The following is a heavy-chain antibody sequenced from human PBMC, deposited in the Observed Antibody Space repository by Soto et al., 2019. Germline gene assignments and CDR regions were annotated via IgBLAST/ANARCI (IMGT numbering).Heavy chain of an antibody. CDR2: IAPSDSYT. Sequence: EVQLVQSGAEVKKPGESLRISCNGSGYSFTSYWISWVRQMPGKGLEWMGRIAPSDSYTNYSPSFQGHVTISADKSISTAYLQGSSLKASDTAMYYCARLQAAAGDNDLTFDYWGQGTLVTVSS. V-gene: IGHV5-10-1*01. J-gene: IGHJ4*02. D-gene: IGHD6-13*01. CDR1: GYSFTSYW. CDR3: ARLQAAAGDNDLTFDY.